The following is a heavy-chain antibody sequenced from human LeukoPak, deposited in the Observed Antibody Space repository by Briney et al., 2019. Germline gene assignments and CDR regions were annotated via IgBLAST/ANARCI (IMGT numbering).Heavy chain of an antibody. D-gene: IGHD3/OR15-3a*01. V-gene: IGHV4-59*11. Sequence: TSETLSLTCTVSGGSISSHYWSWIRQPPGKGLEWIGYIYYSGSTNYNPSLKSRVTISGDTSKNQFSLKLSSVTAADTAVYYCAREVLDSNSRGSRGTVNWFDPWGQGTLVTVSS. J-gene: IGHJ5*02. CDR2: IYYSGST. CDR1: GGSISSHY. CDR3: AREVLDSNSRGSRGTVNWFDP.